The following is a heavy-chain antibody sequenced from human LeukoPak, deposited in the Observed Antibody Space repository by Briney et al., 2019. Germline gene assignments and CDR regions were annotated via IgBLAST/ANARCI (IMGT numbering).Heavy chain of an antibody. CDR2: ISAYNGNT. CDR1: GYTFTSYY. CDR3: ARASRDGYNFDY. Sequence: GASVKVSCKASGYTFTSYYMHWMRQAPGQGLEWMGWISAYNGNTNYAQKLQGRVTMTTDTSTSTAYMELRSLRSDDTAVYYCARASRDGYNFDYWGQGTLVTVSS. D-gene: IGHD5-24*01. V-gene: IGHV1-18*04. J-gene: IGHJ4*02.